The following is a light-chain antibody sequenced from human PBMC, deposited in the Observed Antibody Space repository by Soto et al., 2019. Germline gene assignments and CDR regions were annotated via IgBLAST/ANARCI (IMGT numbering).Light chain of an antibody. V-gene: IGKV3-11*01. Sequence: EIVLTQSPATLSLSPGERATLSCRASQSVSSYLAWYQQKPGQAPRLLIYVASNRATGIPARFSGSGSGTDFTLTISSLEPEDFAVYYCQQRSNWRFGQGTKVEIK. CDR1: QSVSSY. CDR2: VAS. CDR3: QQRSNWR. J-gene: IGKJ1*01.